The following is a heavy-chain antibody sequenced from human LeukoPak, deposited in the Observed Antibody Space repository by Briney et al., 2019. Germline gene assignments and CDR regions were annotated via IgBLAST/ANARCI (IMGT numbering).Heavy chain of an antibody. Sequence: ASVKVSCKASGYTFTSYGISWVRQAPGQGLEWMGWISAYNGNTNYAQKFQGRVTITRDTSASTAYMELSSLRSEDTAVYYCARDPRRNNYYDSSGYLDYWGQGTLVTVSS. V-gene: IGHV1-18*01. CDR1: GYTFTSYG. CDR2: ISAYNGNT. D-gene: IGHD3-22*01. J-gene: IGHJ4*02. CDR3: ARDPRRNNYYDSSGYLDY.